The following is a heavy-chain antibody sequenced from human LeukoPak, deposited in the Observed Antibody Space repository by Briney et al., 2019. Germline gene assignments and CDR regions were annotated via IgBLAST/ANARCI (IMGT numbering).Heavy chain of an antibody. V-gene: IGHV3-48*03. Sequence: GGSLRLSCTASGFTFSTYEMNWLRQAPGKGLEWVSYISSSGSTVYYADSVKGRFTISRDSAKNSLYLQMNSLRAEDTAVYYCAGGMTTGTVDSWGQGTLVTVSS. D-gene: IGHD4-11*01. CDR3: AGGMTTGTVDS. J-gene: IGHJ4*02. CDR2: ISSSGSTV. CDR1: GFTFSTYE.